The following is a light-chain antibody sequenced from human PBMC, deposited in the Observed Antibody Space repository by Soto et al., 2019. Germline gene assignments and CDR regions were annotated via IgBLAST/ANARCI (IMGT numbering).Light chain of an antibody. CDR3: QQASSFPEA. CDR1: QDINTW. V-gene: IGKV1-12*01. CDR2: VAS. Sequence: DIQMTQSPSSVSASVGDRVTITCRASQDINTWLAWYQQKPGKAPKLLIYVASSLQSGVPSRFSGSGFGTNFTRTISSLQPEDFATYYWQQASSFPEALGQGTKVEIK. J-gene: IGKJ1*01.